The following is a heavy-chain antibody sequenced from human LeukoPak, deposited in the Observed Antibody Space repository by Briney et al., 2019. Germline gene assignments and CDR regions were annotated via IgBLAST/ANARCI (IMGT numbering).Heavy chain of an antibody. Sequence: SETLSLTCTVSGGSISSHHWGWIRQPPGKALEWIGTIFYTGNTYYSPSLKTRVTMSVATSKNHFSLNLSSVTAADTAFYYCARRAAAAGTIPEYYFDYWGQGTLVTVSS. CDR3: ARRAAAAGTIPEYYFDY. CDR1: GGSISSHH. CDR2: IFYTGNT. J-gene: IGHJ4*02. D-gene: IGHD6-13*01. V-gene: IGHV4-39*02.